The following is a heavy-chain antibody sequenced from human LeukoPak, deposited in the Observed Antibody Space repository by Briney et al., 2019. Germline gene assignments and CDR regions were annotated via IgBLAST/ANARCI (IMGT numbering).Heavy chain of an antibody. CDR1: GFTFSKYP. V-gene: IGHV3-23*01. J-gene: IGHJ4*02. Sequence: GGSLRLSCVASGFTFSKYPMTWVRQAPGKGLEWVSSISGNSDSAFYADSVKGRFTIFRDNSKYTLYLQMNSLRAEDAALYFCAPSVLSSFDHWGQGTVVTVSS. CDR2: ISGNSDSA. D-gene: IGHD3-3*01. CDR3: APSVLSSFDH.